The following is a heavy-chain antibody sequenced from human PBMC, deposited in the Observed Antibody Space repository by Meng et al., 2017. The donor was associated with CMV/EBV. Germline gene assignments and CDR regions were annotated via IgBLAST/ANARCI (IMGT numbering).Heavy chain of an antibody. D-gene: IGHD6-13*01. J-gene: IGHJ4*02. CDR2: SYWDDDN. Sequence: LKESGPPLVKPPPTLTLTCTVSGFSPSTSGVGVGWIRPPPGKALGLVALSYWDDDNRYSPPLKSSLTITKDTYKNQVVLTMTNMDPVDTATYYCARIAAAGRFDYWGQGTLVTVSS. CDR1: GFSPSTSGVG. CDR3: ARIAAAGRFDY. V-gene: IGHV2-5*02.